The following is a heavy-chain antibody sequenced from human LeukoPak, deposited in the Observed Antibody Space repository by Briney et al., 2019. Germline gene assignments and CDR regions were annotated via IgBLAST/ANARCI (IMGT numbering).Heavy chain of an antibody. CDR2: IYQSGSP. J-gene: IGHJ6*03. D-gene: IGHD5-24*01. Sequence: SETLSLTCAVSGASISSPFWWSWVRPTPGKGLEWIGEIYQSGSPNYNPSLKSRVTMSVDKSKNLVFLRLMSVTAADTAVYYCARDSREMATTHYYYYYMDVWGKGTTVTISS. CDR1: GASISSPFW. CDR3: ARDSREMATTHYYYYYMDV. V-gene: IGHV4-4*02.